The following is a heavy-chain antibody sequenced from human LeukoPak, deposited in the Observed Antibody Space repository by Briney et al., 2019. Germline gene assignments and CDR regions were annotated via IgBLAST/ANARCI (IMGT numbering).Heavy chain of an antibody. V-gene: IGHV1-18*04. D-gene: IGHD2-2*01. CDR1: GYTFTNYG. CDR2: ISANNGET. J-gene: IGHJ4*02. Sequence: ASVMVSGKASGYTFTNYGISWVRQAPGQGLEWMAWISANNGETRYAQNLQGRVTMTTDTSTSTAYMELRSLRSDDTAVYYCARVPPSAHQMLSSDYWGQGTQVTVSS. CDR3: ARVPPSAHQMLSSDY.